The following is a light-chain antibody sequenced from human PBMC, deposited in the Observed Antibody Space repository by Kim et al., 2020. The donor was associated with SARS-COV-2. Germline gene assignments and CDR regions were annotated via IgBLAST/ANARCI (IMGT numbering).Light chain of an antibody. V-gene: IGKV3-20*01. CDR3: QQYGSSQYT. Sequence: LSPGQRAPLSCRASQSVCSSYLAWYQQKPGQAPRLLIYGASSRASGIPDRFSGSGSGTDFTLTISRLEPEDFAVYYCQQYGSSQYTFGQGTKLEI. J-gene: IGKJ2*01. CDR2: GAS. CDR1: QSVCSSY.